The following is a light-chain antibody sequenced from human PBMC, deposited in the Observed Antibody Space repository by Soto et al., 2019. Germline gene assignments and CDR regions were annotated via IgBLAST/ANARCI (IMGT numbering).Light chain of an antibody. V-gene: IGLV7-43*01. CDR2: STN. CDR1: TGAVTRGNY. Sequence: QAVVTQEPSLTVSPGGTLTLTCASSTGAVTRGNYPNWFQQKPGQAPRALIYSTNNRHSWTPARFSGSLLGGKGVLTLSGVQPEDEAEYYCLLYYGGAYVFGTRTKLTVL. J-gene: IGLJ1*01. CDR3: LLYYGGAYV.